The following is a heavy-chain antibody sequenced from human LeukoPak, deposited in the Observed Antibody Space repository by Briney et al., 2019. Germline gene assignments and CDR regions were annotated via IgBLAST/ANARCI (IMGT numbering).Heavy chain of an antibody. CDR2: IYYSGTT. V-gene: IGHV4-39*07. Sequence: SETLSLTCIVSGGSISSNSYYWGWIRQSPGKGLEWIGSIYYSGTTYYSPSLKSRVTISVDTSNNQFSLKLSSVTAADTAVYYCARALVTYYYDSSGYHDAFDIWGQGTMVTVSS. CDR1: GGSISSNSYY. CDR3: ARALVTYYYDSSGYHDAFDI. D-gene: IGHD3-22*01. J-gene: IGHJ3*02.